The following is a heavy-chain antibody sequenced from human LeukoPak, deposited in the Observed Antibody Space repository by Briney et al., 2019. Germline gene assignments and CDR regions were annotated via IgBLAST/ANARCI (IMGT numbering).Heavy chain of an antibody. D-gene: IGHD3-22*01. CDR1: GGSISSHY. CDR3: AREAHDSSGYYYKVGYFDY. Sequence: SETLSLTCTVSGGSISSHYWSWIRQPPGEGLEWIGYIYYSGSTNYNPSLKSRVTISVDTSKNQFSLKLSSVTAADTAVYYCAREAHDSSGYYYKVGYFDYWGQGTLVTVSS. CDR2: IYYSGST. V-gene: IGHV4-59*11. J-gene: IGHJ4*02.